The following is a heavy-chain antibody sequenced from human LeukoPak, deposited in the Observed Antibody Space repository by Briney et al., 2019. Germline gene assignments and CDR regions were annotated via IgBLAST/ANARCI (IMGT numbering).Heavy chain of an antibody. CDR1: GGSFSGYC. CDR3: AGVILTGSVDY. V-gene: IGHV4-34*01. CDR2: INHSGST. J-gene: IGHJ4*02. D-gene: IGHD3-9*01. Sequence: SETLSLTCAVYGGSFSGYCWSWIRQPPGKGLEWIGEINHSGSTNYNPSLKSRVTISVDTSKNQFSLKLSSVTAADTAVYYCAGVILTGSVDYWGQGTLVTVSS.